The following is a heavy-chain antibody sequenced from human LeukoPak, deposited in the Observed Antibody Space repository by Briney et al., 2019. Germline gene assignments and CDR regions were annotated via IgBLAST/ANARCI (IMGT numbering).Heavy chain of an antibody. Sequence: GASVKVSCKASGGTFSSYAISWVRQAPGQGLEWMGGIIPIFGTANYAQKFQGRVTITADKSTSTAYMELSSLRSEDTAVYYCARDHWGEAHSSSWSRASDIWGQGTMVTVSS. J-gene: IGHJ3*02. CDR3: ARDHWGEAHSSSWSRASDI. CDR2: IIPIFGTA. D-gene: IGHD6-13*01. CDR1: GGTFSSYA. V-gene: IGHV1-69*06.